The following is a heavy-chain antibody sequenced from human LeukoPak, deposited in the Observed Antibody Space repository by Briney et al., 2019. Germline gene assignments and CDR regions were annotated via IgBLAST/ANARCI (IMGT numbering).Heavy chain of an antibody. CDR1: GFTFNSHS. CDR2: ISSSSSTI. V-gene: IGHV3-48*01. CDR3: ARDRVLLWFGDAFDI. D-gene: IGHD3-10*01. Sequence: GGSLRLSCAASGFTFNSHSMNWVRQAPGKGLEWVSYISSSSSTIYYADSVKGRFTISRDNAKNSLYLQMNSLRAEDTAVYYCARDRVLLWFGDAFDIWGQGTMVTVSS. J-gene: IGHJ3*02.